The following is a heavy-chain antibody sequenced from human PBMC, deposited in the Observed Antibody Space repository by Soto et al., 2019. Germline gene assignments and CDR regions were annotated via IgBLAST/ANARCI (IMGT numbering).Heavy chain of an antibody. Sequence: GKGLEWVSGINWNGGSTGYANSVKGRFTISRDNAKNSLYLQMNSLRAEDTALYYCARDSEYCSSTSCYEDVWGKGTTVTVSS. D-gene: IGHD2-2*01. V-gene: IGHV3-20*03. J-gene: IGHJ6*04. CDR2: INWNGGST. CDR3: ARDSEYCSSTSCYEDV.